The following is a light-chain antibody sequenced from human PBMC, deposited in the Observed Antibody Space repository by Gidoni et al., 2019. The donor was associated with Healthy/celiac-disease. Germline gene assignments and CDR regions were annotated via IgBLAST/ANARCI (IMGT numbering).Light chain of an antibody. Sequence: EIVLTQSPGTLSLSPGERATLSCRAIQSVSSSYLAWYQQKPGQAPRLLIYGASSRATGIPDRFSGSGSGTDFTLTISRLEPEDVAVYYCQQYGSSPTFGQGTKLEIK. V-gene: IGKV3-20*01. CDR1: QSVSSSY. J-gene: IGKJ2*01. CDR2: GAS. CDR3: QQYGSSPT.